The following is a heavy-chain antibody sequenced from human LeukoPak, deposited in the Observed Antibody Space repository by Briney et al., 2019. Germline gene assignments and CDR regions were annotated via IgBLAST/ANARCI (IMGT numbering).Heavy chain of an antibody. V-gene: IGHV1-2*02. Sequence: GASVKVSCKASGYTFTGYYIHWVRQAPGQGPEYMGWISPNSGDTNYAQKFQDRVTLTRDTSISTAYMELSNLRSDDTAMYYCARPNGDFYNWFDTWGQGTLVTVSS. CDR3: ARPNGDFYNWFDT. CDR2: ISPNSGDT. D-gene: IGHD2-21*02. CDR1: GYTFTGYY. J-gene: IGHJ5*02.